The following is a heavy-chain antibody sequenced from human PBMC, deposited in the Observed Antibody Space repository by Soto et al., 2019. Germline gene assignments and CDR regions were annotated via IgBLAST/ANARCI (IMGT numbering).Heavy chain of an antibody. CDR3: ARQGSGYCSSTSCYTSYYYYGMDV. CDR2: IYPGDSDT. CDR1: GYSFTSYW. J-gene: IGHJ6*02. Sequence: RKISCKGSGYSFTSYWIGWVRQMPGKGLEWMGIIYPGDSDTRYSPSFQGQVTISADKSISTAYLQWSSLKASDTAMYYCARQGSGYCSSTSCYTSYYYYGMDVWGQGTTVTVSS. V-gene: IGHV5-51*01. D-gene: IGHD2-2*02.